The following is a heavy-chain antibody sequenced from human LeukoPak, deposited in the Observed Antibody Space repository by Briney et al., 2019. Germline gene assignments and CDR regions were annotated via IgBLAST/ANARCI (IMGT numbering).Heavy chain of an antibody. J-gene: IGHJ4*02. CDR1: GGSISSSGYY. Sequence: PSETLSLTCTVSGGSISSSGYYWGWIRQPPGKGLEWIGSIYYSGSTYYNPSLKSRVTISVDTSKNQFSLKLSSVTAADTAVYYCARQNYDFWSGYFYYFDYWGQGTLVTVSS. CDR3: ARQNYDFWSGYFYYFDY. V-gene: IGHV4-39*01. D-gene: IGHD3-3*01. CDR2: IYYSGST.